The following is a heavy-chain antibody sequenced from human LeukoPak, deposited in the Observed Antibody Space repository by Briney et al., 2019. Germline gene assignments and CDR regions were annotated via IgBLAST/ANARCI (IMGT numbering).Heavy chain of an antibody. Sequence: PSETLSLACTVSGGSISSYYWSWIRQPPGKGLEWIGYIYYGGSTNYNPSLKSRVTMSVDTSKNQFSLKLSSVTAADTAVYSCARDTYYYDSSGYYYFDYWGQGTLVTVSS. CDR1: GGSISSYY. J-gene: IGHJ4*02. V-gene: IGHV4-59*12. D-gene: IGHD3-22*01. CDR3: ARDTYYYDSSGYYYFDY. CDR2: IYYGGST.